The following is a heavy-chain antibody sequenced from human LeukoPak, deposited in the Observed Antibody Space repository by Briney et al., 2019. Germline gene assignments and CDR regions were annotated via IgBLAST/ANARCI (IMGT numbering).Heavy chain of an antibody. D-gene: IGHD6-6*01. V-gene: IGHV3-7*01. J-gene: IGHJ5*02. CDR2: INHNGNVN. CDR3: GTSSSQWVWFDP. CDR1: GFTFSSYW. Sequence: GGSLRLSCAASGFTFSSYWMNWARQAPGKGLEWVASINHNGNVNYYVDSVKGRFTISGDNAKNSLYLQMNSLRAEDTAVYYCGTSSSQWVWFDPWGQGTLVTVSS.